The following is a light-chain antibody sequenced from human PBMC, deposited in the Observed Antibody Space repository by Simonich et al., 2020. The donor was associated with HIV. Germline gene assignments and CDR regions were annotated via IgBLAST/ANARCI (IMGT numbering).Light chain of an antibody. CDR3: CSYAGSSTPYV. V-gene: IGLV2-23*01. Sequence: QSALTQPASVSGSPGQSITISCTGTSSDVGGYNYVSWYQQHPGKAPKLMTYEGSKRPPGGSNRFSGSKSGNTASLTISGLQAEDEADYYCCSYAGSSTPYVFGTGTKVTVL. CDR1: SSDVGGYNY. J-gene: IGLJ1*01. CDR2: EGS.